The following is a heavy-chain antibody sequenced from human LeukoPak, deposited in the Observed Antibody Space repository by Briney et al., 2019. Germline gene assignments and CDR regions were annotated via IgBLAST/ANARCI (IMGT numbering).Heavy chain of an antibody. J-gene: IGHJ6*02. V-gene: IGHV3-15*01. CDR3: ANYYYGTDV. Sequence: PGGSLRLSCIGSGFIFSNAWMSWVRQAPGKGLEWIGRIKSRSDGGTTEYAAPVKGRFSITRDDSRNMVYLQMNSLQSEDTAIYYCANYYYGTDVWGQGTTVTVSS. CDR1: GFIFSNAW. CDR2: IKSRSDGGTT.